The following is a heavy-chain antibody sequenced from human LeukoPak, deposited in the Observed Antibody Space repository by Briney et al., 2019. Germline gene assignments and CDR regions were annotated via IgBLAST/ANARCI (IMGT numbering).Heavy chain of an antibody. CDR3: ARGRAFGGVIGY. V-gene: IGHV4-39*07. CDR2: INHSGST. CDR1: GGSISSSSYY. J-gene: IGHJ4*02. D-gene: IGHD3-16*01. Sequence: SSETLSLTCTVSGGSISSSSYYWGWIRQPPGKGLEWIGEINHSGSTNYSPSLKSRVTISVDTSKNQFSLKLSSVTAADTAVYYCARGRAFGGVIGYWGQGTLVTVSS.